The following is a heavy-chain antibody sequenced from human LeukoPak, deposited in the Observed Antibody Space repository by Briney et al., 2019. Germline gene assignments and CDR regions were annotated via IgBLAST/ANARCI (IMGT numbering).Heavy chain of an antibody. CDR1: GGSIDSYH. D-gene: IGHD6-19*01. V-gene: IGHV4-4*07. Sequence: ETLSLTCTVSGGSIDSYHWSWIRHPAGRGLEWIGRIYTSGSTNYNPSLKSRVTMSVDTSKNQFSLKLSSVTAADTAVYYCARVAQKLERIALAAASEWRANWYFDLWGRGTLVTVSS. CDR2: IYTSGST. CDR3: ARVAQKLERIALAAASEWRANWYFDL. J-gene: IGHJ2*01.